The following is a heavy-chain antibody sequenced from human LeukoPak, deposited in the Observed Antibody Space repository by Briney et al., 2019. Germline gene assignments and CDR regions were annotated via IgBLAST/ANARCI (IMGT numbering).Heavy chain of an antibody. CDR2: INTNTGNP. D-gene: IGHD4-17*01. Sequence: ASVKVSCKASGYTFSSYAMNWVRQAPGQGLEWMGWINTNTGNPTYAQGLPGRFVFSLDTSVSMEYLQISSLQAEDTAVYYCARSNNDGDYLGVGFDYWGQGTLVTVSS. CDR3: ARSNNDGDYLGVGFDY. J-gene: IGHJ4*02. CDR1: GYTFSSYA. V-gene: IGHV7-4-1*04.